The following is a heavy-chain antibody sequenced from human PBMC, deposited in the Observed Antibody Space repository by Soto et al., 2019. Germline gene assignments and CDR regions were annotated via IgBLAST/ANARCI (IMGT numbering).Heavy chain of an antibody. D-gene: IGHD5-18*01. V-gene: IGHV4-30-2*01. Sequence: PSETLSLTCAVSGGSISSGGYSWRWIRQPPGKGLEWIGYIYHSGSTYYNPSLKSRVTISADRSKNQFSLKLSSVTAADTAVYYCARGYSYGYDYWGQGTLVTVSS. CDR2: IYHSGST. CDR3: ARGYSYGYDY. J-gene: IGHJ4*02. CDR1: GGSISSGGYS.